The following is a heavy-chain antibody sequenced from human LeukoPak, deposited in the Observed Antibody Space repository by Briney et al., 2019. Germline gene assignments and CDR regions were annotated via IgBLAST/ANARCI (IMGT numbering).Heavy chain of an antibody. CDR1: GFTFSSYG. V-gene: IGHV3-30*02. CDR3: AKVRYSYGLADGFDI. Sequence: GGSLRLSCAASGFTFSSYGMHWVRQAPGKGLEWVAVIWYDGSNKYYADSVKGRFTISRDNSKNTLYLQMNSLRAEDTAIYYCAKVRYSYGLADGFDIWGQGTMVTVSS. J-gene: IGHJ3*02. D-gene: IGHD5-18*01. CDR2: IWYDGSNK.